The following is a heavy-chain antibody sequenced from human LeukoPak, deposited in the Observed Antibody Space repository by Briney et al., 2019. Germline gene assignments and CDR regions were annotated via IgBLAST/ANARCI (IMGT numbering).Heavy chain of an antibody. CDR1: GFTFSSYA. CDR2: ISGSGGST. J-gene: IGHJ3*02. V-gene: IGHV3-23*01. Sequence: GGSLRLSCAASGFTFSSYAMSWVRQAPGKGLEWVSAISGSGGSTYYADSVKGRFTISRDNSKNTLYLQMNSLRAEDTAVYYCAVLTSVYYYDSSGPDDAFDIWGQGTMVTVSS. CDR3: AVLTSVYYYDSSGPDDAFDI. D-gene: IGHD3-22*01.